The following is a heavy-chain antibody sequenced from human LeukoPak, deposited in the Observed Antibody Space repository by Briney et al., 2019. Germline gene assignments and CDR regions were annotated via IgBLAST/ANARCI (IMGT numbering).Heavy chain of an antibody. CDR3: VRDGDDFNFDY. V-gene: IGHV3-74*01. J-gene: IGHJ4*02. CDR2: INSDGSST. D-gene: IGHD5-24*01. Sequence: GGSLRLSCAASGFTFSSYWMHWVRQAPGKGLVWVSRINSDGSSTSYADSVKGRFTISRDNAKNTLYLQMNSLRAEDTAVYYCVRDGDDFNFDYWGQGNLVTVSS. CDR1: GFTFSSYW.